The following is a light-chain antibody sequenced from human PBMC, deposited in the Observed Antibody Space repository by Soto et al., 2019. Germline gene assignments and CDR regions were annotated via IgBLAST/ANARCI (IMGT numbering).Light chain of an antibody. V-gene: IGKV3D-20*02. CDR3: QQRSNWPLIT. Sequence: EIVLTQSPATLSLSPGERATLSCGASQSVTNNYLAWFQQKPGLAPRLLIYDASNRATGIPDRFSGSGSGTDFTLTISSLEPEDFAVYYCQQRSNWPLITFGQGTRLEIK. CDR1: QSVTNNY. CDR2: DAS. J-gene: IGKJ5*01.